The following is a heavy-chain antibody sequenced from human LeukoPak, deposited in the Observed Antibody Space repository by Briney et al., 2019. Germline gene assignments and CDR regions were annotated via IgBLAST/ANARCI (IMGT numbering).Heavy chain of an antibody. CDR1: GYTLTELS. Sequence: GASVKVSCKVSGYTLTELSMHWVRQAPGKGLEWMGGFDPEDGETIYAQKFQGRVTMTEDTSTDTAYMELSSLRSEDTVVYYCATVKSYYYDSSGYYPWGQGTLVTVSS. J-gene: IGHJ5*02. D-gene: IGHD3-22*01. CDR2: FDPEDGET. CDR3: ATVKSYYYDSSGYYP. V-gene: IGHV1-24*01.